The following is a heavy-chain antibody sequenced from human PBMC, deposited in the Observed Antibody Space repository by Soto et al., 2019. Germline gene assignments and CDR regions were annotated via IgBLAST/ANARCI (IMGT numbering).Heavy chain of an antibody. J-gene: IGHJ5*02. D-gene: IGHD5-18*01. Sequence: PSETLSLTCTVSGGSVSNFYWNWIRQPAGKRLEWIGRIYTSGSTNYNPSLRSRVTMSIDTSTNQFSLKRNSATAADTAVYYCARIPVATSMIYWFDPWGQGTLVTVSS. CDR2: IYTSGST. V-gene: IGHV4-4*07. CDR1: GGSVSNFY. CDR3: ARIPVATSMIYWFDP.